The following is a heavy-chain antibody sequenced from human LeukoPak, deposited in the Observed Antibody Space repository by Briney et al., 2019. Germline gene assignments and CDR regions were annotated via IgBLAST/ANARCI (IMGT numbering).Heavy chain of an antibody. V-gene: IGHV3-49*03. D-gene: IGHD3-22*01. CDR1: GFTFGDFP. J-gene: IGHJ4*02. CDR3: TRVAPDYYDSRPDY. Sequence: GGSLRLSCTTSGFTFGDFPMSWFRQAPGKGLEWIGLVRSRGYGGTTEYAASVRGRFTISRDDSKSIAYLQMNGLKTEDTAVYYCTRVAPDYYDSRPDYWGQGTLVTVPS. CDR2: VRSRGYGGTT.